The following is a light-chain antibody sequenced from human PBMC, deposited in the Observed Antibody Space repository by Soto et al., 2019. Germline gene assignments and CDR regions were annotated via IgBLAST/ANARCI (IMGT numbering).Light chain of an antibody. Sequence: DIQMTQSPSTLSASVGDRVTITCRASQSISSWLVWYQQKPGKAPNLLIYKASSLESGVPSRFSGSGSGTEFTLTISSLQPDDFATYYCQQYNSYPFTFGPGTKVDIK. CDR3: QQYNSYPFT. V-gene: IGKV1-5*03. CDR2: KAS. J-gene: IGKJ3*01. CDR1: QSISSW.